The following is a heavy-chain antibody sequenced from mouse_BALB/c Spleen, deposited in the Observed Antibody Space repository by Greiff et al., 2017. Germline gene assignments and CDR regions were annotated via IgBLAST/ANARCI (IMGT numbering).Heavy chain of an antibody. CDR1: GYTFTSYW. Sequence: QVQLQQSGAELAKPGASVKMSCKASGYTFTSYWMHWVKQRPGQGLEWIGYINPSTGYTEYNQKFKDKATLTADKSSSTAYMQLSSLTSEDSAVYYCARTYYDSPFAYWGQGTLVTVSA. CDR3: ARTYYDSPFAY. CDR2: INPSTGYT. J-gene: IGHJ3*01. D-gene: IGHD2-4*01. V-gene: IGHV1-7*01.